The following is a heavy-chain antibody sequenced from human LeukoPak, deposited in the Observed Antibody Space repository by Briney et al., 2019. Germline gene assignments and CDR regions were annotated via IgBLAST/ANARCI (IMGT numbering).Heavy chain of an antibody. D-gene: IGHD4-17*01. J-gene: IGHJ3*02. Sequence: VASVKVSCKASGGTFSSYAISWVRQAPGQGLEWMGGILPIFGSANYAQKFQGRVTITADESTSTAYMELSSLRSEDTAVYYCASVTAVTTKGHGAFDIWGQGTLVTVSS. V-gene: IGHV1-69*01. CDR3: ASVTAVTTKGHGAFDI. CDR2: ILPIFGSA. CDR1: GGTFSSYA.